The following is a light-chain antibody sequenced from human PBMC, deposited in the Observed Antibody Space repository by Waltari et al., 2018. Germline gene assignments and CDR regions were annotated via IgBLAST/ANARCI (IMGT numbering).Light chain of an antibody. Sequence: DIQVTQSPSSLSAPVGDRVSITCRASQSIGNYLNWYQHKPGKAPKLLIYSASSLQSGVPSRFSGSGSGTDFTLTITSLQPEEFATYYCQETYSSPPSTFGPGTKVESK. CDR2: SAS. CDR1: QSIGNY. V-gene: IGKV1-39*01. J-gene: IGKJ1*01. CDR3: QETYSSPPST.